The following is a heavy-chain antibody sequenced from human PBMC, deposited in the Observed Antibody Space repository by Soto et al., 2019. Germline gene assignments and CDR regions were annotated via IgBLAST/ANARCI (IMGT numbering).Heavy chain of an antibody. J-gene: IGHJ6*04. CDR2: ISSSSSYI. V-gene: IGHV3-21*01. CDR1: GFTFSSYS. D-gene: IGHD5-12*01. Sequence: EVQLVESGGGLVKPGGSLRLSCAASGFTFSSYSMNWVRQAPGKGLEWVSSISSSSSYIYYADSVKGRYTISRDNAKNSLCLQMNSRGAEDTAVYYCARDGTDGGYLLTYYYYGMDVWGEGATVTVSS. CDR3: ARDGTDGGYLLTYYYYGMDV.